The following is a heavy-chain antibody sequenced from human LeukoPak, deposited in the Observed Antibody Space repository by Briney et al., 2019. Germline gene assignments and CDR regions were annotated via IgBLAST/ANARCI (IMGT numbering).Heavy chain of an antibody. J-gene: IGHJ4*02. CDR1: GFTFSSYW. V-gene: IGHV3-7*03. Sequence: GGSLRLSCATSGFTFSSYWMSWVRQAPGKGLEWVANIKQDGSEKYYVDSVKGRFTISRDNAKNSLYLQMNSLRAEDTAVYYCARDSGGRVYNYWGQGTLVTVSS. CDR2: IKQDGSEK. D-gene: IGHD6-13*01. CDR3: ARDSGGRVYNY.